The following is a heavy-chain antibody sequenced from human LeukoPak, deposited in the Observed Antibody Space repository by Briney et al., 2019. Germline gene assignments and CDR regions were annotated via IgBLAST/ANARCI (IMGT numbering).Heavy chain of an antibody. D-gene: IGHD6-19*01. CDR3: ARVGGGSSGWYP. Sequence: SETLSLTCTVSGGSISNNNYYWGWIRQPPGKGLEWIGSIYYSGSTYYNPSLKSRVTISVDTSKNQFSLKLSPVTAADTAVYYCARVGGGSSGWYPWGQGTLVTVSS. CDR1: GGSISNNNYY. V-gene: IGHV4-39*07. CDR2: IYYSGST. J-gene: IGHJ4*02.